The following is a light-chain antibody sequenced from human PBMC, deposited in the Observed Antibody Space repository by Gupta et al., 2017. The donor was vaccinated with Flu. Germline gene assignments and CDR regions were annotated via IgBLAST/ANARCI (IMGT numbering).Light chain of an antibody. CDR2: TNN. CDR1: SSNTGSNT. CDR3: AAWDDRLNCPV. J-gene: IGLJ3*02. Sequence: QSVLPQPPSASVTPGQRVTISCSGSSSNTGSNTINWYHQLPGTAPRLLIYTNNQRPSGVPDRFSGSKSGSSASLAISGLQAEDEADYYCAAWDDRLNCPVFGGGTKLTVL. V-gene: IGLV1-44*01.